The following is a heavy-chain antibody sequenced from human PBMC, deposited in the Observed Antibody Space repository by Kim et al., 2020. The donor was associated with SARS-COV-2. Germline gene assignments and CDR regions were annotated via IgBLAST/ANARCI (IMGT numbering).Heavy chain of an antibody. CDR3: ARRTPNYFGSGSYYYFDC. CDR1: GGSVSSGSYY. Sequence: SETLSLTCSVSGGSVSSGSYYWSWIRQPPGKGLEWIGYIYYSGSTNYNPSLKSRVTISVDTSKNQFSLKLNSVTAADTAVYYCARRTPNYFGSGSYYYFDCWGQGTLVTVSS. V-gene: IGHV4-61*01. CDR2: IYYSGST. J-gene: IGHJ4*02. D-gene: IGHD3-10*01.